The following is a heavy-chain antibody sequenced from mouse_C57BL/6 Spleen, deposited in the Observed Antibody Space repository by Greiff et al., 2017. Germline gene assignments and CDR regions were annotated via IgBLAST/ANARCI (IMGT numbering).Heavy chain of an antibody. CDR1: GYAFTNYL. Sequence: QVQLQQSGAELVRPGTSVKVSCKASGYAFTNYLIEWVKQRPGQGLEWIGVINPGSGGTNYNEKFKGKATLTADKSSSTAYMQLSSLTSEDSAVYFCAGYYYGSSYVFAYGGQGTLVTVSA. D-gene: IGHD1-1*01. V-gene: IGHV1-54*01. J-gene: IGHJ3*01. CDR2: INPGSGGT. CDR3: AGYYYGSSYVFAY.